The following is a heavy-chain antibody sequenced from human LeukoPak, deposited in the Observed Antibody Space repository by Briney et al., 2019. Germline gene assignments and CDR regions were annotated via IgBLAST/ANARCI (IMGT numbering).Heavy chain of an antibody. D-gene: IGHD3-22*01. CDR1: GDSISTTSYY. V-gene: IGHV4-39*07. CDR3: ARGSDSSGYSTFAY. Sequence: SETLSLTCTVSGDSISTTSYYWDWIRQPPGKGLEWIGSIHHSGSTYYNPSLKSRVTISVDTSKNQFSLKLSSVTAADTAVYYCARGSDSSGYSTFAYWGQGTLVTVSS. CDR2: IHHSGST. J-gene: IGHJ4*02.